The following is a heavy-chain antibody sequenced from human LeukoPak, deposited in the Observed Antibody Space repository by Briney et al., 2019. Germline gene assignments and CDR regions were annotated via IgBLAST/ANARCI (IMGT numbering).Heavy chain of an antibody. CDR1: GGSISSYY. Sequence: PSGTLSLTCTVSGGSISSYYWSWIRQPPGKGLEYIGYIYYSGSTNYNPSLKSRLTISVDTSKNQFSLKLSSVTAADTAVYYCARETSQKGAHYMDVWGKGTTVTNSS. D-gene: IGHD3-16*01. CDR2: IYYSGST. J-gene: IGHJ6*03. CDR3: ARETSQKGAHYMDV. V-gene: IGHV4-59*01.